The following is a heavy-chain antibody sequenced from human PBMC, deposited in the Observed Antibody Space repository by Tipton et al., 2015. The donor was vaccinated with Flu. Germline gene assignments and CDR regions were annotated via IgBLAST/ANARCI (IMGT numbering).Heavy chain of an antibody. J-gene: IGHJ4*02. CDR2: IYHSGST. Sequence: LRLSCSVSGGSISTSGYYWGWIRQTPGKGLEWIGNIYHSGSTFYNPSLKSRVTISVDTSKNQSSLKLSSVTAADTAVYYCARGDGYNFDYWGQGTLVTVSS. D-gene: IGHD5-24*01. V-gene: IGHV4-39*07. CDR1: GGSISTSGYY. CDR3: ARGDGYNFDY.